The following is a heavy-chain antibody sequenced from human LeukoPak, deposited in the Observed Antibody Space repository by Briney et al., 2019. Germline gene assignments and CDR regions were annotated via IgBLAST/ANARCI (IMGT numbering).Heavy chain of an antibody. CDR2: ISGSGDST. V-gene: IGHV3-23*01. CDR1: GFTFSSYA. J-gene: IGHJ6*03. Sequence: GGSLRLSCAASGFTFSSYAMSWVRQAPGKGLEWVSAISGSGDSTYYADSVKGRFTISRDHSKTTLYLQMNSLRAEDTAVYYCAKGDLTTRYYYYYYMDVWGKGTTVTVSS. CDR3: AKGDLTTRYYYYYYMDV. D-gene: IGHD4/OR15-4a*01.